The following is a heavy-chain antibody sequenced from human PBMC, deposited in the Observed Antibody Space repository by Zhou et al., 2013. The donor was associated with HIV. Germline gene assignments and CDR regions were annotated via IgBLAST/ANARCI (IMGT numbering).Heavy chain of an antibody. CDR2: INPLSGTI. J-gene: IGHJ4*02. V-gene: IGHV1-46*01. Sequence: QVQLVQSESEVKWPGASVRISCKTSGYMFTKYLIHWIRQAPGQGPELMGIINPLSGTISYAERFRAKAIMTRDTATTTVFLFLPRLTSDDTALYYCARGPYDYVWGSYRYTIDYWGQGTLVAVSS. D-gene: IGHD3-16*02. CDR3: ARGPYDYVWGSYRYTIDY. CDR1: GYMFTKYL.